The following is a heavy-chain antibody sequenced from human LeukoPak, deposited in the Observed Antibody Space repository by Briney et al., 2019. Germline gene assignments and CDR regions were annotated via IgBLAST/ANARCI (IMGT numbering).Heavy chain of an antibody. J-gene: IGHJ4*02. Sequence: GGSLRLSCAASGFTVSSNYMSWVRQAPGKGLVWVSRINSDGSSTNYADSVKGRFTISRDNAKNTLYLQMNSLRAEDTAVYYCAIMRWLQSSVDYWGQGTLVTVSS. CDR2: INSDGSST. CDR1: GFTVSSNY. D-gene: IGHD5-24*01. CDR3: AIMRWLQSSVDY. V-gene: IGHV3-74*01.